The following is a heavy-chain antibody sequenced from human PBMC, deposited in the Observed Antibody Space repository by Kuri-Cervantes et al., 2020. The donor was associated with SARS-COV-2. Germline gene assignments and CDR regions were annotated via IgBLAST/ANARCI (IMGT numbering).Heavy chain of an antibody. J-gene: IGHJ4*02. CDR2: IIPIFGTA. D-gene: IGHD2-2*01. CDR1: GGTFSSYA. CDR3: ARDKRYCSSTSCSAGWFDY. Sequence: SVKVSCKASGGTFSSYAISWVRQAPGQGLEWMGRIIPIFGTASYAQKFQGRVTITADESTSTAYMELSSLRSEDTAVYYCARDKRYCSSTSCSAGWFDYWGQGTLVTVSS. V-gene: IGHV1-69*13.